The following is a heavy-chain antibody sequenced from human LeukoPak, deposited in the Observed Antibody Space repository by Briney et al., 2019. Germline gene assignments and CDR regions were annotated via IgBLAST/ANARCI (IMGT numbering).Heavy chain of an antibody. D-gene: IGHD3-3*01. J-gene: IGHJ6*02. CDR2: INPNSGGT. V-gene: IGHV1-2*02. CDR3: ARDSPYYDFWSAKPGSMDV. Sequence: ASVKVCCTASGYTFTGYYMHWVRQAPGQGLEWMGWINPNSGGTNYAQKFQGRVTMTRDTSISTAYMELSRLRSDDTAVYYCARDSPYYDFWSAKPGSMDVWGQGTTVTVSS. CDR1: GYTFTGYY.